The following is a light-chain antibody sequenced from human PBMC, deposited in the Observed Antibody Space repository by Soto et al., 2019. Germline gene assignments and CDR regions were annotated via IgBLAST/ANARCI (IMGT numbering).Light chain of an antibody. V-gene: IGLV2-14*01. CDR3: CSYTKANTWV. Sequence: QSALTQPASVSASPGQSINISCTGSSSDINSYKFVSWYQVLPGKAPKLIIYEDDYRPPEISSRFSASKSGNTASLTISGVQLEDDSHYFCCSYTKANTWVFGGGTKLTVL. CDR2: EDD. CDR1: SSDINSYKF. J-gene: IGLJ3*02.